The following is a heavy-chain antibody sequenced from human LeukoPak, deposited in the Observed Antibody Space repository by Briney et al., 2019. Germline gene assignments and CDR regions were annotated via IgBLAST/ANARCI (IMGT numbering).Heavy chain of an antibody. D-gene: IGHD6-19*01. CDR1: GFIFNDYA. V-gene: IGHV3-9*01. J-gene: IGHJ4*02. CDR3: AKGLGKSSGWATLDY. CDR2: INWNSNSI. Sequence: PGGSLRLSCAASGFIFNDYAMHWVRQAPGKGLEWVSGINWNSNSIGYADSVKGRLTISRDNAKNSLYLQMNSLRAEDTAFYYCAKGLGKSSGWATLDYWGQGTLVTVSS.